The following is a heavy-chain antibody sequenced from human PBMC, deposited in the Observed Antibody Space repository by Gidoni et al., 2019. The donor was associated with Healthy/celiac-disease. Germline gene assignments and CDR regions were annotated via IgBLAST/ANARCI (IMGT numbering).Heavy chain of an antibody. CDR3: AKDFRMREAVAGNVPDY. CDR1: GFTFSSYG. CDR2: ISYDGSNK. Sequence: QVQLVESGGGVVQPGRSLRLSCAASGFTFSSYGMHWVRQAPGKGLEWVAVISYDGSNKYYADSVKGRFTISRDNSKNTLYLQMNSLRAEDTAVYYCAKDFRMREAVAGNVPDYWGQGTLVTVSS. J-gene: IGHJ4*02. D-gene: IGHD6-19*01. V-gene: IGHV3-30*18.